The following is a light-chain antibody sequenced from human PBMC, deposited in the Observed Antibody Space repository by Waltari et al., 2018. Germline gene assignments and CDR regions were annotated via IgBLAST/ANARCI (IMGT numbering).Light chain of an antibody. J-gene: IGLJ1*01. CDR3: QSFDSSLSDV. CDR2: TNY. Sequence: CYRQLPGTAPKPLIYTNYNRPSGVPDRFSGSKSDTSAYLVIAGLQAEDEADYYCQSFDSSLSDVFGTGTKVTVL. V-gene: IGLV1-40*01.